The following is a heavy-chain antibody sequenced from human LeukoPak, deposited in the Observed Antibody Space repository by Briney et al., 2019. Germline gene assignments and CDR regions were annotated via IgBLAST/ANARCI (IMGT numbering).Heavy chain of an antibody. V-gene: IGHV4-34*01. D-gene: IGHD1-26*01. Sequence: PSETLSLTCAVYGGSFSGYYWSWIRQPPGKGLEWIGEINHSGSTNYNPSLKCRVTISVDTSKNQFSLKLSSVTAADTAVYYCARGNTTDFDYWGQGTLVTVSS. J-gene: IGHJ4*02. CDR2: INHSGST. CDR1: GGSFSGYY. CDR3: ARGNTTDFDY.